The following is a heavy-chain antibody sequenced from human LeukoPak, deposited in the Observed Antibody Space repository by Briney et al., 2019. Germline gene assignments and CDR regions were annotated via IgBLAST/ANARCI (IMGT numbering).Heavy chain of an antibody. CDR2: IRQDGSEK. Sequence: GGSLRLSCAASGLTFSSYWMSWVRQAPGKGLEWVANIRQDGSEKYYVDSVEGRFTISRDNAKNSLYLQMNSLRAEDTAVYYCARGYCSGGSCFFDYWGQGTLVTVSS. CDR1: GLTFSSYW. CDR3: ARGYCSGGSCFFDY. J-gene: IGHJ4*02. V-gene: IGHV3-7*01. D-gene: IGHD2-15*01.